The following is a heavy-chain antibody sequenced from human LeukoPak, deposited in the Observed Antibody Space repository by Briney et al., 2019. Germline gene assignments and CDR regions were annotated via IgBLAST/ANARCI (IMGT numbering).Heavy chain of an antibody. Sequence: SETLSLTCTVSGGSSSSSSYYWGWIRQPPGKGLEWIGSIHYSGTTYHNPSLKSRVTISVDTSKIQFSLKLSSVTATETAVYYCARQYYNFFDYWGQGTLVTVSS. D-gene: IGHD2/OR15-2a*01. J-gene: IGHJ4*02. CDR2: IHYSGTT. V-gene: IGHV4-39*01. CDR3: ARQYYNFFDY. CDR1: GGSSSSSSYY.